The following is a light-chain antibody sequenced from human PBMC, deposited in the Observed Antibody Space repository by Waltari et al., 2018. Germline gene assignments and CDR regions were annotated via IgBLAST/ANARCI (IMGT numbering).Light chain of an antibody. J-gene: IGKJ1*01. CDR1: QSLVYSDGNIY. Sequence: DVVLTQSPLSLPVTLGQPASISCSSSQSLVYSDGNIYLSWFHQRPGQSPRRLIHKVSNRNSGVPDRFSGSGSHSDFTLRISRVEAEDIGFYFYMQGTHWPWTFGQGTRVEIK. CDR2: KVS. V-gene: IGKV2-30*01. CDR3: MQGTHWPWT.